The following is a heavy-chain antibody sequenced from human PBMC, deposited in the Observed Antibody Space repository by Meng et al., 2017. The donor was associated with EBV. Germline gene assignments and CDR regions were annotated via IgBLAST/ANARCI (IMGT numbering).Heavy chain of an antibody. CDR2: LIPMSDAP. Sequence: QVQVGQSGAEGKKPGSSVKVPRKTSGGTFRSDAISWVRQAPGQGLEWMGGLIPMSDAPHYAQKFQGRVTITADESTSTHYMDLSGLRSEDTAVYYCASESGRGFTPDYWGQGTLVTVSS. J-gene: IGHJ4*02. V-gene: IGHV1-69*01. CDR3: ASESGRGFTPDY. D-gene: IGHD3-10*01. CDR1: GGTFRSDA.